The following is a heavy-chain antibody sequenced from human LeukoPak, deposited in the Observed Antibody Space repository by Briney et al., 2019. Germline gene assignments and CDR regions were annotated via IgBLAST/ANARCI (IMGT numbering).Heavy chain of an antibody. CDR3: ARAPDYDILTN. CDR2: ISSSSSYI. J-gene: IGHJ4*02. CDR1: GFTFSRFT. Sequence: PGGSLRLSCAASGFTFSRFTMNWVRQAPGKGLEWVSSISSSSSYIYYADSVKGRFTISRDNAKNSLYLQMNSLRAEDTAVYYCARAPDYDILTNWGQGTLVTVSS. V-gene: IGHV3-21*01. D-gene: IGHD3-9*01.